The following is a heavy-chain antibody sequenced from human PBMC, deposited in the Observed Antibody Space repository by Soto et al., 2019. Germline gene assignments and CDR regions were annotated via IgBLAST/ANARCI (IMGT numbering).Heavy chain of an antibody. V-gene: IGHV1-3*01. CDR2: INAGNGNT. Sequence: ASVKVSCKASGYTFTSYAMHWVRQAPGQRLEWMGWINAGNGNTKYSQKFQGRVTITRDTSASTAYMELSSLRSEDTAVYYCARDGSDVVVVAATLGYWGQGTLVTAPQ. D-gene: IGHD2-15*01. J-gene: IGHJ4*02. CDR1: GYTFTSYA. CDR3: ARDGSDVVVVAATLGY.